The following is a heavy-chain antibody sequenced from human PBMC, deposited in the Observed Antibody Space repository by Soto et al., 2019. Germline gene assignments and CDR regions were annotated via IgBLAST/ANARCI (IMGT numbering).Heavy chain of an antibody. V-gene: IGHV3-48*01. D-gene: IGHD2-15*01. CDR2: ISSSSTTI. CDR3: ARGVGYCSGGSCYLDS. Sequence: EVQLVESGGGLVQPGGSLRLSCAASGFTFSSYNMNWVRQAPGKGLEWVSYISSSSTTIHYGDSVKGRFTISRDNAKNSLYLQLNSLRAEDTAVYYFARGVGYCSGGSCYLDSWGQGTRVTVSS. J-gene: IGHJ4*02. CDR1: GFTFSSYN.